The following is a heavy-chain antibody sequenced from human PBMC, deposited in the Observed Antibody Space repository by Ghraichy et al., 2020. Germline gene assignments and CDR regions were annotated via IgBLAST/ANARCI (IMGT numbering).Heavy chain of an antibody. Sequence: GGSLRLSCTASGFTFSDAYISWVRQAPGKGLEWVGRVRSKGDGGTPDYGAPETGRFAISRDDSRNTTILQMNSLKIEDTAVYYCTTELVPYYGAGTFIPPGGHWGQGTLVTVSS. CDR1: GFTFSDAY. CDR2: VRSKGDGGTP. D-gene: IGHD3-10*01. J-gene: IGHJ4*02. CDR3: TTELVPYYGAGTFIPPGGH. V-gene: IGHV3-15*01.